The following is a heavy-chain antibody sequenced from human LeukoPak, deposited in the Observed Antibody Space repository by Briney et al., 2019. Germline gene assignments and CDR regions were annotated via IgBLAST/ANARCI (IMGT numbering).Heavy chain of an antibody. CDR2: IIPIFGTA. D-gene: IGHD3-10*01. Sequence: SVKVSCKASGGTFSSYSISWVRQAPGQGLEWMGGIIPIFGTANYAQKFQGRVTITTDESTSTAYMELSSLRSEDTAVYYCARDIGGSAYNRFDPWGQGTLVTVSS. CDR3: ARDIGGSAYNRFDP. V-gene: IGHV1-69*05. J-gene: IGHJ5*02. CDR1: GGTFSSYS.